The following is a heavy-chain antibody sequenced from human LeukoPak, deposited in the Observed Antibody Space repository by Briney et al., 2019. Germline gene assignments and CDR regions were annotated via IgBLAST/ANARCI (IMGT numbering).Heavy chain of an antibody. V-gene: IGHV5-51*01. CDR2: IYPDDSDT. CDR1: GYSFTNYW. D-gene: IGHD2-2*01. Sequence: GESLKISCEGSGYSFTNYWIGWVRQMPGKGLEWMGIIYPDDSDTRYSPSFQGQVTISADKSIGTAYLQWSSLKASDTAMYYCAIGGDSSTSCYRCFNYWAREPWSPSPQ. J-gene: IGHJ4*02. CDR3: AIGGDSSTSCYRCFNY.